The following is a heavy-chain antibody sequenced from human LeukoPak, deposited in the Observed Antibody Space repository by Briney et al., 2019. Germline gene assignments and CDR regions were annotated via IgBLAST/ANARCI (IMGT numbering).Heavy chain of an antibody. D-gene: IGHD3-3*01. CDR3: ARGLSGRHFFWSAIYYFDY. V-gene: IGHV4-34*01. J-gene: IGHJ4*02. CDR1: GGSFSGYY. Sequence: SSETLSLTCAVYGGSFSGYYWSWIRQPPGKGLEWIGEINHSGSTNYNPSLKSRVTISVDTSKNQFSLKLSSVTAADTAVYYCARGLSGRHFFWSAIYYFDYWGQGTLVTVSS. CDR2: INHSGST.